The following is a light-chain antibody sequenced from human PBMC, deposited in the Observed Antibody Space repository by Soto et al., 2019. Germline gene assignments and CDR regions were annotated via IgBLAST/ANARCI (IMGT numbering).Light chain of an antibody. Sequence: DIQMTQSPSTLSASVGDRVTITCRASQSISSWLAWYQQKPGKAPKLLSYKASSLESGVPSRFSGSGSGTEFTLTISSLQPDDFATYYCQQYSTFGQGTKVEIK. J-gene: IGKJ1*01. CDR1: QSISSW. V-gene: IGKV1-5*03. CDR2: KAS. CDR3: QQYST.